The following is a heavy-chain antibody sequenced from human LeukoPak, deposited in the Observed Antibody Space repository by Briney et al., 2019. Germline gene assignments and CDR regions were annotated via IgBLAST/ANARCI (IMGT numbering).Heavy chain of an antibody. CDR2: INHSGST. CDR3: ARDYGRDRYYYYYYGMDV. V-gene: IGHV4-34*01. CDR1: GGSFSGYY. D-gene: IGHD4-17*01. Sequence: SETLSLTCAVYGGSFSGYYWSWIRQPPGKGLEWIGEINHSGSTNYYPSLKSRVTISVDTSKNQFSLKLSSVTAADTAVYYCARDYGRDRYYYYYYGMDVWGQGTTVTVSS. J-gene: IGHJ6*02.